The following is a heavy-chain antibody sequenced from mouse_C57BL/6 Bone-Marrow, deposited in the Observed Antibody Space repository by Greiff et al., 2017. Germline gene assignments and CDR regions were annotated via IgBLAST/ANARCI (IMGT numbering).Heavy chain of an antibody. CDR3: AREYYGSSYPHWYFDV. J-gene: IGHJ1*03. CDR1: GYTFTSYW. CDR2: INPSSGYT. Sequence: VQVVESGAELAKPGASVKLSCKASGYTFTSYWMHWVKQRPGQGLEWIGYINPSSGYTKYNQKFKDKATWTADTSSNTAYMQLSSLTTEDSAIYYCAREYYGSSYPHWYFDVWGTGTTVTVSS. D-gene: IGHD1-1*01. V-gene: IGHV1-7*01.